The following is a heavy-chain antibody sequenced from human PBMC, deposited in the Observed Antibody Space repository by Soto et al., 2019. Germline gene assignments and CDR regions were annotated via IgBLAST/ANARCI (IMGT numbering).Heavy chain of an antibody. CDR2: ISGNDNRT. CDR1: GFTFGSYA. CDR3: VKGGSGTNIILDS. J-gene: IGHJ4*02. D-gene: IGHD2-8*01. Sequence: GGSLRLSCAASGFTFGSYAMYLVRQPPGRWPEWLSSISGNDNRTFYADSVRGRFTIIRDKSKNTVFLQMDNLRAEDTALYYCVKGGSGTNIILDSWGQGTLVTVSS. V-gene: IGHV3-23*01.